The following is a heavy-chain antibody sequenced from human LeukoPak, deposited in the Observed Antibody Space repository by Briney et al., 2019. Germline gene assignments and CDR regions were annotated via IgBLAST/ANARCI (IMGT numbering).Heavy chain of an antibody. CDR2: IYHSGST. V-gene: IGHV4-39*07. Sequence: PSETLSLTCTVSGGSISSSSYYWGWIRQPPGKGLEWIGSIYHSGSTYYNPSLKSRVTISVDTSKNQFSLKLSSVTAADTAVYYCARVWESGRITMVRGVILDAFDIWGQGTMVTVSS. D-gene: IGHD3-10*01. CDR3: ARVWESGRITMVRGVILDAFDI. CDR1: GGSISSSSYY. J-gene: IGHJ3*02.